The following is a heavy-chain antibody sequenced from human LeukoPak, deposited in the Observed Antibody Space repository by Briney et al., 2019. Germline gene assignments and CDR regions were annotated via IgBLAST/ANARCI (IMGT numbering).Heavy chain of an antibody. CDR1: GGSISSGGYS. CDR2: IYHSGST. D-gene: IGHD3-22*01. CDR3: ARHYYDSSGYYTEYLQH. Sequence: SQTLSLTCPVSGGSISSGGYSWSWIRQPPGKGLEWIGYIYHSGSTYYNPSLKSRVTTSVDRSKNQFTLKLSSVTAADTAVYYCARHYYDSSGYYTEYLQHWGQGTLVTVSS. V-gene: IGHV4-30-2*01. J-gene: IGHJ1*01.